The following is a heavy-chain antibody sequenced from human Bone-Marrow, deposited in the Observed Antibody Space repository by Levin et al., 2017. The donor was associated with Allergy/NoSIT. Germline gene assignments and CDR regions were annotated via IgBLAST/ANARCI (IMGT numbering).Heavy chain of an antibody. Sequence: GESLKISCAASGFTFSSYSMNWVRQAPGKGLEWVSFISSSSSPIYYADSVKGRFIFSRDNAKNSLYLQMNSLRAEDTAVYYCARDRTRYCSGGTCYSDGYFDLWGRGTLVTVSS. J-gene: IGHJ2*01. D-gene: IGHD2-15*01. CDR2: ISSSSSPI. CDR1: GFTFSSYS. V-gene: IGHV3-21*01. CDR3: ARDRTRYCSGGTCYSDGYFDL.